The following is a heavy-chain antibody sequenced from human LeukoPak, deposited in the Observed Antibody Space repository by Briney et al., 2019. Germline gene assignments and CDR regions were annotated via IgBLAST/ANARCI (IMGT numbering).Heavy chain of an antibody. CDR3: ARGEFALA. CDR2: ISSTGTTT. Sequence: GGSLRLSCAASGFTFSSHEMNWVRQAPGKGLEWVSYISSTGTTTHYADSVKGRFTISRDNAKKSLYLQMNSLRAEDTAVHYCARGEFALAWGQGTLVSVS. V-gene: IGHV3-48*03. CDR1: GFTFSSHE. J-gene: IGHJ5*02.